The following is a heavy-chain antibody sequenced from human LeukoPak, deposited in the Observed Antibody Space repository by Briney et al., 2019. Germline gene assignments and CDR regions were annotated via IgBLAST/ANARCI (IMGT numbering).Heavy chain of an antibody. CDR1: GFTGSSNH. Sequence: GGSLRLSCAASGFTGSSNHRNWVRQAPGKGLEWVSLIYSGGSTDYADSVRGRFTISRDKSRNTLYLQMNTLRAEDTAVYYCARAALWGSSWSQNWFDPWGQGTLVTVSS. D-gene: IGHD6-13*01. J-gene: IGHJ5*02. CDR3: ARAALWGSSWSQNWFDP. CDR2: IYSGGST. V-gene: IGHV3-53*01.